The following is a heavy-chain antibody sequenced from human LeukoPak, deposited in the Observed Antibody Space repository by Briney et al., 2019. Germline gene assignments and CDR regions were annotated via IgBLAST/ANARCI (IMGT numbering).Heavy chain of an antibody. Sequence: GGSLTLSCAASGFTFSSYDMHWVRQATGKGREWVSAIVTAVDTYYPGSVKGRFTISRENAKKSLYLQMNSLRAGETAVYYCARATVTYYYDSSGLTPASAFDIWGQGTMVTVSS. CDR3: ARATVTYYYDSSGLTPASAFDI. CDR2: IVTAVDT. CDR1: GFTFSSYD. V-gene: IGHV3-13*01. D-gene: IGHD3-22*01. J-gene: IGHJ3*02.